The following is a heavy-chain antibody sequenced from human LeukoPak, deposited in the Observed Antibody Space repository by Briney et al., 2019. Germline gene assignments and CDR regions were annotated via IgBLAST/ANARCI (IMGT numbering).Heavy chain of an antibody. CDR3: TTAGLGN. V-gene: IGHV3-15*01. Sequence: GGSLRLSCAASGFTFSDAWMSWGRQAPGKGLEWVGRIKSKTNVETTDCAAPVKGRFTISRDDSKSMLYLQMNSLKTEDTAVYYCTTAGLGNWGQGTLVTVSS. D-gene: IGHD7-27*01. CDR1: GFTFSDAW. CDR2: IKSKTNVETT. J-gene: IGHJ4*02.